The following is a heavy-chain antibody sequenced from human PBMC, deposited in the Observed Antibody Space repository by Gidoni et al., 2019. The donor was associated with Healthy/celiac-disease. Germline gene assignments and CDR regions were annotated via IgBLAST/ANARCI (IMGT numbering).Heavy chain of an antibody. V-gene: IGHV1-2*02. J-gene: IGHJ2*01. D-gene: IGHD6-6*01. CDR1: GYTFTGYY. CDR3: AASSSSAWYFDL. Sequence: QVQLVQSGAALTKPGASVKVSCKAPGYTFTGYYMHWVRQAPGQGLEWMGWINPNSGGTNYAQKFQGRVTMTRDTSISTAYMELSRLRSDDTAVYYCAASSSSAWYFDLWGRGTLVTVSS. CDR2: INPNSGGT.